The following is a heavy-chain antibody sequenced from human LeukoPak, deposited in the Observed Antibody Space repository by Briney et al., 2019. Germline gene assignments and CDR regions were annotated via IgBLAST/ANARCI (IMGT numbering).Heavy chain of an antibody. CDR2: ISSSSSYI. CDR3: ARDQLVGATMDAFDI. D-gene: IGHD1-26*01. CDR1: GFTFSSYS. J-gene: IGHJ3*02. Sequence: PGGSLRLSCAASGFTFSSYSMNWVRQAPGKGLEWVSSISSSSSYIYYADSVKGRFTISRDNAKNSLYLQMNSLGAEDTAVYYCARDQLVGATMDAFDIWGQGTMVTVSS. V-gene: IGHV3-21*01.